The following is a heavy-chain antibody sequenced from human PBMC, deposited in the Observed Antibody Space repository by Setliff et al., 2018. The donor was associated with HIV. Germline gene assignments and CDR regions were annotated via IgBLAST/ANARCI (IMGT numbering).Heavy chain of an antibody. V-gene: IGHV5-51*01. CDR3: ARLGGICSGGSCTALAYTMDL. J-gene: IGHJ6*02. Sequence: GESLKISCKGSGYSFSSYWIGWVRQMPGKGLEWMGIIYPGDSDTRYSPSFQGQVTISADKSISTAYLQCSSLKASDTAMYYCARLGGICSGGSCTALAYTMDLWGQGTTVTVSS. CDR1: GYSFSSYW. D-gene: IGHD2-15*01. CDR2: IYPGDSDT.